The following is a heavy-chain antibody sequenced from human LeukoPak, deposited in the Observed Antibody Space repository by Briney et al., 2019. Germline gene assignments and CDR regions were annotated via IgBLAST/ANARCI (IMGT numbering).Heavy chain of an antibody. D-gene: IGHD1-26*01. CDR3: ATSGSYPRIYYYYMDV. V-gene: IGHV1-69*05. J-gene: IGHJ6*03. CDR2: IIPIFGTA. Sequence: ASVKVSCKASGGTFSSYAISWVRQAPGQGLEWMGGIIPIFGTANYAQKFQGRVTITTDESTSTAYMELSSLRSEDTAVYYCATSGSYPRIYYYYMDVWGKGTTVTVSS. CDR1: GGTFSSYA.